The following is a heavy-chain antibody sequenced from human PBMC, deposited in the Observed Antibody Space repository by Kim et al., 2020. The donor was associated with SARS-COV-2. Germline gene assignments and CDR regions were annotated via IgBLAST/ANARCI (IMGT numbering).Heavy chain of an antibody. CDR3: GGGARHDY. CDR2: IKQDGSET. CDR1: GFAFSSYW. D-gene: IGHD1-26*01. J-gene: IGHJ4*02. V-gene: IGHV3-7*01. Sequence: GGSLRLSCTASGFAFSSYWMTWIRQVPGKGLEWVANIKQDGSETYYVDSVKGRFTISRNNAQNSLYLQMNSLRGDYTAVYYCGGGARHDYWGQGTLVTV.